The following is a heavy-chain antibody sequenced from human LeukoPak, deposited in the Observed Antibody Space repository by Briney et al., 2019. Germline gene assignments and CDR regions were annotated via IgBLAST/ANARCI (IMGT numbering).Heavy chain of an antibody. J-gene: IGHJ6*03. CDR2: MTGSGGSA. CDR3: PKGHGSGIRHYVDV. D-gene: IGHD3-10*01. V-gene: IGHV3-23*01. CDR1: GVTFSSFA. Sequence: PGGSLRLSCAASGVTFSSFAMSWVRQAPGKGLVWVSGMTGSGGSAYYADSVKGRFTISRDNSKNTLYLQMDSLRAEDTALYYCPKGHGSGIRHYVDVWDKGTTVTVSS.